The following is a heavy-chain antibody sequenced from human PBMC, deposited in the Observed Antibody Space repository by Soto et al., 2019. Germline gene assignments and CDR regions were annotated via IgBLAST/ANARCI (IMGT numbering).Heavy chain of an antibody. J-gene: IGHJ6*02. Sequence: PGGSLRLSCAASGFTFSSYGMHWVRQAPGKGLEWVAVIWYDGSNKYYADSVKGRFTISRDNSKNTLYLQMNSLRAEDTAVYYCARDHCSSTSCYKGSGYYYGMDVWGQGTTVTVSS. V-gene: IGHV3-33*01. CDR3: ARDHCSSTSCYKGSGYYYGMDV. CDR1: GFTFSSYG. D-gene: IGHD2-2*02. CDR2: IWYDGSNK.